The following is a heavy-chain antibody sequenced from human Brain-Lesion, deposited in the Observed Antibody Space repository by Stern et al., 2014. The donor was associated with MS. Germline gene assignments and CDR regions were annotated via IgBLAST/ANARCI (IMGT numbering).Heavy chain of an antibody. CDR1: GYTFTDYF. CDR3: ARVPGGVFGGMDV. Sequence: QMQLVQSGAEVKKPGASVKVSCKASGYTFTDYFMHWVRQAPGPGLEWLGGINPYSGDTKYAQKFQGWVSMTRDTSISTAYMEVSSLRSDDTAVYYCARVPGGVFGGMDVWGQGTTVT. V-gene: IGHV1-2*04. D-gene: IGHD4-23*01. J-gene: IGHJ6*02. CDR2: INPYSGDT.